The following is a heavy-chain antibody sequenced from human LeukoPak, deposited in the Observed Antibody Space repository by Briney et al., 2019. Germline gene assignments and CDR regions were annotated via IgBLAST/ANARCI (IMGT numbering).Heavy chain of an antibody. Sequence: EGSLRLSCAASGIILTNYAVSWVRQAPGKGLEWVAAISDSGTLDYADSVRGRFIISRDISKKMVYLQMNSLRAEDTAIYYCAKVNWARYTDRDDYWGRGTLVTVSS. CDR3: AKVNWARYTDRDDY. V-gene: IGHV3-23*01. CDR1: GIILTNYA. D-gene: IGHD5-24*01. CDR2: ISDSGTL. J-gene: IGHJ4*01.